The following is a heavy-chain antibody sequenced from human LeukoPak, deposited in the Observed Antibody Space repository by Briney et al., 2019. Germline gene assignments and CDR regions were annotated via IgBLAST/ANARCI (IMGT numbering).Heavy chain of an antibody. CDR1: GGSFSGYY. J-gene: IGHJ4*02. V-gene: IGHV4-34*01. CDR3: ASGSYYFDY. CDR2: INHSGST. Sequence: SETLSLTCAVYGGSFSGYYWSWIRQPPGKGLEWIGEINHSGSTNYNPSLKSRVTISVDTSKNQFSLKLSSVTAADTAVYYCASGSYYFDYWGQGTLVTVSS. D-gene: IGHD1-26*01.